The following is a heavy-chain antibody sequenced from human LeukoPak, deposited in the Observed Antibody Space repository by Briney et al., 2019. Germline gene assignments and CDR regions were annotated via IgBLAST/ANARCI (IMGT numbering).Heavy chain of an antibody. V-gene: IGHV4-59*01. CDR1: GGSISSYY. D-gene: IGHD3-10*01. Sequence: NPSETLSLTCTVSGGSISSYYWSWIRQPPGKGLEWIGYIYYSGSTNYNPSLKSRVTISVDTSKNQFSLKLSSVTAADTAVYYCARVMRVAPPPLLWFGGARYYYMDVWGKGTTVTISS. CDR2: IYYSGST. CDR3: ARVMRVAPPPLLWFGGARYYYMDV. J-gene: IGHJ6*03.